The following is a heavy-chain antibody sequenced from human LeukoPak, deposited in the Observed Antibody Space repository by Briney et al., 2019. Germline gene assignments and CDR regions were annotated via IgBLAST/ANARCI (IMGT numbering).Heavy chain of an antibody. J-gene: IGHJ4*02. D-gene: IGHD3-9*01. CDR3: ARLSRDWLVIDY. V-gene: IGHV3-48*03. Sequence: GGSLRLSCAASGFTFSSYEMNWVRQAPGKGLEWVSYISSSGSTIYYADSVKGRFTISRDNSKNTLYLQMNSLRAEDTAVYYCARLSRDWLVIDYWGQGTLVTVSS. CDR2: ISSSGSTI. CDR1: GFTFSSYE.